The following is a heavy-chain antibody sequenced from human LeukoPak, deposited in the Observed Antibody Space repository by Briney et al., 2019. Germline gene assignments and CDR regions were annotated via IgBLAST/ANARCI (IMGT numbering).Heavy chain of an antibody. Sequence: SETLSLTCAVYGGSFSGYYWSWIRQPPGKGLEWIGEINHSGSTNYNPSLKSRVTISVDTSKNQFSLKLSSVTAADTAVYYCARGQAYIVVVPAAIYNWLDPWGQGTLVTVSS. J-gene: IGHJ5*02. D-gene: IGHD2-2*02. CDR2: INHSGST. CDR3: ARGQAYIVVVPAAIYNWLDP. CDR1: GGSFSGYY. V-gene: IGHV4-34*01.